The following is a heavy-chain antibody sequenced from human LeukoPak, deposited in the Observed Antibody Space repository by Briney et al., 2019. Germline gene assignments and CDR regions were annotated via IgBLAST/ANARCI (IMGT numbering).Heavy chain of an antibody. J-gene: IGHJ5*02. CDR2: IYYSGST. CDR3: ARGSDYGGNEAYWFDP. Sequence: PETLSLTCTVSGGSISSYYWSWIRQPPGKGLEWIGYIYYSGSTNYNPSLKSRVTISVDTSKNQFSLKLSSVTAADTAVYYCARGSDYGGNEAYWFDPWGQGTLVTVSS. V-gene: IGHV4-59*01. CDR1: GGSISSYY. D-gene: IGHD4-23*01.